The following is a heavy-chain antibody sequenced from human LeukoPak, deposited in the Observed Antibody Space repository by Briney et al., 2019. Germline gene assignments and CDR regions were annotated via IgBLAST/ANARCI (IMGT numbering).Heavy chain of an antibody. J-gene: IGHJ4*02. CDR3: VRMIVGASDY. Sequence: SETLSLTCAVYGGSFSGYYWSWIRQPPGKGLEYIGYMYYSGSTYHNPSLKSRVTISVDTSKNQFSLKLSSVTAADTAVYYCVRMIVGASDYWGQGTLVTVSS. V-gene: IGHV4-59*08. CDR2: MYYSGST. D-gene: IGHD1-26*01. CDR1: GGSFSGYY.